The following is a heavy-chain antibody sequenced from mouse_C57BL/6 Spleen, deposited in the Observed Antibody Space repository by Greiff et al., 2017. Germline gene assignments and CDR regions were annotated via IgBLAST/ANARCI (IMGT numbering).Heavy chain of an antibody. V-gene: IGHV1-7*01. J-gene: IGHJ2*01. Sequence: VQLQQSGAELAKPGASVKLSCKASGYTFTSYWMHWVKQRPGQGLEWIGYINPSSGYTKYNQKFQDKATLTADKSPRTAYMRLSSLTYEDSSVYYCADVDDWGQGTTLTGSS. CDR1: GYTFTSYW. CDR2: INPSSGYT. CDR3: ADVDD.